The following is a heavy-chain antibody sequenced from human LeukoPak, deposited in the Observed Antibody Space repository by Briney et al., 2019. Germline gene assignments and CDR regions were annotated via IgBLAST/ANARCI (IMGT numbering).Heavy chain of an antibody. CDR2: INPNSGGT. Sequence: ASVKVSCKPSGYSFTAYYMHLVRQAPGQGLEWMGWINPNSGGTNYAQKFQGRVTMTRDTSISTAYMELSRLRSDDTAVYYCAGSYYDFWSGHVVDAFDIWGQGTMVTVSS. J-gene: IGHJ3*02. CDR1: GYSFTAYY. CDR3: AGSYYDFWSGHVVDAFDI. V-gene: IGHV1-2*02. D-gene: IGHD3-3*01.